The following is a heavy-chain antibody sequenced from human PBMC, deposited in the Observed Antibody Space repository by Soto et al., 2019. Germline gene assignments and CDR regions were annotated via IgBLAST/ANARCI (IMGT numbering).Heavy chain of an antibody. Sequence: QVQLVESGGGVVQPGRSLRLSCAASGFTFSSYGMHWVRQAPGKGLEWVAVIWYDGSNIYYADSVKGRFTISRDNSKNTLYLQMNSLRAEDTAVYYCARGGDYYYGMDVWGQGTTVTVSS. J-gene: IGHJ6*02. CDR1: GFTFSSYG. CDR3: ARGGDYYYGMDV. V-gene: IGHV3-33*01. CDR2: IWYDGSNI.